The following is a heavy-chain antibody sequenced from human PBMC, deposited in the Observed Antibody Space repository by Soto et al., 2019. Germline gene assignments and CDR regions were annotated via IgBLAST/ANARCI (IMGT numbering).Heavy chain of an antibody. J-gene: IGHJ6*02. Sequence: SSETLSLTCTVSGGSINYHYWSWIRQPPGKGLEWIGYIYYSGSTEYNPSLKSRITISVDTSKSQFSLKLSSVTAADTAVYYCARTYGSGYGLDVWGQGTTVTVSS. CDR3: ARTYGSGYGLDV. CDR2: IYYSGST. CDR1: GGSINYHY. V-gene: IGHV4-59*11. D-gene: IGHD3-10*01.